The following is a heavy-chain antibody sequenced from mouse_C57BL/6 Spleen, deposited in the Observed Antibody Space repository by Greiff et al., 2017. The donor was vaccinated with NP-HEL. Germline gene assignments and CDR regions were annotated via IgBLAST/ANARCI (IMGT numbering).Heavy chain of an antibody. V-gene: IGHV1-22*01. D-gene: IGHD2-4*01. CDR3: ARGDYDGFAY. Sequence: EVKLLESGPELVKPGASVKMSCKASGYTFTDYNMHWVKQSHGKSLEWIGYINPNNGGTSYNQKFKGKATLTVNKSSSTAYMELRSLTSEDSAVYYCARGDYDGFAYWGQGTLVTVSA. CDR2: INPNNGGT. J-gene: IGHJ3*01. CDR1: GYTFTDYN.